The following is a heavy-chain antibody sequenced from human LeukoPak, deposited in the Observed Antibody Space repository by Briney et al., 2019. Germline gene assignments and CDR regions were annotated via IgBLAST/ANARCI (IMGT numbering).Heavy chain of an antibody. Sequence: ASVKVSCKASGYTFTGYYMHWMRQAPGQGLEWMGWINPNSGGTNYAQKFQGRVTMTRDTSISTAYMELSRLRSDDTAVYYCARGWDVVVPAANVGVDYWGQGTLVTVSS. CDR1: GYTFTGYY. CDR2: INPNSGGT. V-gene: IGHV1-2*02. CDR3: ARGWDVVVPAANVGVDY. J-gene: IGHJ4*02. D-gene: IGHD2-2*01.